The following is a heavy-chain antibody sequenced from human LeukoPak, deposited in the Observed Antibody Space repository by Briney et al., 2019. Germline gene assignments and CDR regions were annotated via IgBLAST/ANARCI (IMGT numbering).Heavy chain of an antibody. Sequence: ASVKVSCKASGYTFTGYYMHWVRQAPGQGLEWMGWINPNSGGTNYAQKFQGRVTMTRDTSISTAYMELSRLRSDDTAVYYCARDRSTRGYYYMDVWGKGTAVTVSS. CDR2: INPNSGGT. CDR1: GYTFTGYY. CDR3: ARDRSTRGYYYMDV. J-gene: IGHJ6*03. V-gene: IGHV1-2*02. D-gene: IGHD5/OR15-5a*01.